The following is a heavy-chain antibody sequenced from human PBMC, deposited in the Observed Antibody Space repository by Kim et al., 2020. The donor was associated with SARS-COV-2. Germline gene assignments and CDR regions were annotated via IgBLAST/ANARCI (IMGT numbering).Heavy chain of an antibody. Sequence: KGRFTISRDNAKNSLYLQMNRLRAEDTAVYYCARVDSYDSSGYYVRWFDPWGQGTLVTVSS. CDR3: ARVDSYDSSGYYVRWFDP. J-gene: IGHJ5*02. V-gene: IGHV3-11*06. D-gene: IGHD3-22*01.